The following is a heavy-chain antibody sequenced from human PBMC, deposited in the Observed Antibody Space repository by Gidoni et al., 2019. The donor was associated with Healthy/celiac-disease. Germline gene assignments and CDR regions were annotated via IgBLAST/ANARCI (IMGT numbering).Heavy chain of an antibody. V-gene: IGHV3-21*01. CDR2: ISSSSSYI. J-gene: IGHJ3*02. CDR1: GITFSSHS. Sequence: EVQLVASGGGLVKPGGSLRISCAASGITFSSHSMNWGRQASGKGLEWVSAISSSSSYIYDADSVKGRFTISRDNANNSLYLQMNSLRAEDTAVYYCANEDSNAFDICGQGTMVTVSS. CDR3: ANEDSNAFDI. D-gene: IGHD2-15*01.